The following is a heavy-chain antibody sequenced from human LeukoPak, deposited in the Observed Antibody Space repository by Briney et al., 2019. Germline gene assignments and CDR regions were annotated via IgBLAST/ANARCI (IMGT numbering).Heavy chain of an antibody. V-gene: IGHV3-33*01. CDR1: GFTFSSYG. J-gene: IGHJ4*02. CDR2: IWYDGSNK. CDR3: ASPIGYFDY. Sequence: GRSLRLSCAASGFTFSSYGMHWVRQAPGKGLEWVAVIWYDGSNKYYADSVKGRFTISRDKSKNTLYLQMNSLRAEDTAVYYCASPIGYFDYWGQGTLATVSS.